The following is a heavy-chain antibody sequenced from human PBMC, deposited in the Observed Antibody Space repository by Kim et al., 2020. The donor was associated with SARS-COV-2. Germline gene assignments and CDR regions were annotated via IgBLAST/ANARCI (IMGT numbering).Heavy chain of an antibody. J-gene: IGHJ4*02. CDR3: AKVGNILTGYYDPSPFQY. CDR2: ISYDGSNK. CDR1: GFTFSNYV. D-gene: IGHD3-9*01. V-gene: IGHV3-30*18. Sequence: GGSLRLSCAASGFTFSNYVMHWVRQAPGKGLEWVAVISYDGSNKYFADSVKGRFTIFRDNSRNTLFLQMTSLGAEDTAVYYCAKVGNILTGYYDPSPFQYWGQGTLVTVSS.